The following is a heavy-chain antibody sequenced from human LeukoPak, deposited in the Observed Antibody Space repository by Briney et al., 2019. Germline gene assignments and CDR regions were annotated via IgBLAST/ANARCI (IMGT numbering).Heavy chain of an antibody. CDR2: ISGSGGRT. CDR1: GFTFSSYA. CDR3: ARDTPVMDV. Sequence: PGGSLRLSCAASGFTFSSYAMNWVRQAPGKGLEWVSSISGSGGRTYYADSVKGRFTISRDNSKNTLYLQMGSLRAEDTAVYYCARDTPVMDVWGKGTTVTISS. V-gene: IGHV3-23*01. J-gene: IGHJ6*03. D-gene: IGHD2-15*01.